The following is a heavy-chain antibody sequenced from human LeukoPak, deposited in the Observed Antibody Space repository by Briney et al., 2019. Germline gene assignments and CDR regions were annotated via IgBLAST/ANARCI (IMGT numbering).Heavy chain of an antibody. CDR3: ARDRVYDFWSGYYMSGMDV. CDR1: GYTFTSYG. D-gene: IGHD3-3*01. Sequence: ASVKVSCKASGYTFTSYGISGVRQAPGQGLEWVGWISSYNGNTNYAQKLQGRVTMTTDTSTSTAYMELRSLRSDDTAVYYCARDRVYDFWSGYYMSGMDVWGQGTTVTVSS. J-gene: IGHJ6*02. CDR2: ISSYNGNT. V-gene: IGHV1-18*01.